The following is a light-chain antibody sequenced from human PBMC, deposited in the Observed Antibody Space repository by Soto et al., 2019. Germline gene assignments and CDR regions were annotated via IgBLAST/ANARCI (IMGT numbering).Light chain of an antibody. J-gene: IGKJ1*01. CDR3: QQYDSYPRT. Sequence: DIQMTQSPSTLSASVGDRVTIACRASQSISIWLAWYQQRPGKAPKLLIYKASSLESGVPSRFSGSGSGTDFTLTISSLQPDDFAIYYCQQYDSYPRTFGQGTKVEIK. CDR2: KAS. V-gene: IGKV1-5*03. CDR1: QSISIW.